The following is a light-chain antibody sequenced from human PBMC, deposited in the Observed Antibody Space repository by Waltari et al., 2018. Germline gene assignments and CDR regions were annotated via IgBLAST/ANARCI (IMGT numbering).Light chain of an antibody. CDR3: QQSYRSPLT. CDR2: STS. Sequence: DIQMTQSPSSLSASVGDRVTITCRASQTVCSYLNWYQQKPGKAPKHLIYSTSSLQSGLPSRFSGSGAGTDFTLTISSLRPEDFAPYYCQQSYRSPLTFGQGTKVEIK. J-gene: IGKJ1*01. V-gene: IGKV1-39*01. CDR1: QTVCSY.